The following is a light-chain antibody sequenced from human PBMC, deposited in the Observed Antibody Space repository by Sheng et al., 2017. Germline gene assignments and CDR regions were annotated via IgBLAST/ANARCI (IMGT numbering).Light chain of an antibody. CDR1: QDIRNF. V-gene: IGKV1-17*03. CDR2: GIS. CDR3: LQHHTYPWT. Sequence: DIQVTQSPSAMSASVGDRVTITCRASQDIRNFLAWFQQKPGKVPKRLIYGISNLQGGAPSRFSGGGSGTEFTLTISSLQPEDFATYYCLQHHTYPWTFGQGTKVEIK. J-gene: IGKJ1*01.